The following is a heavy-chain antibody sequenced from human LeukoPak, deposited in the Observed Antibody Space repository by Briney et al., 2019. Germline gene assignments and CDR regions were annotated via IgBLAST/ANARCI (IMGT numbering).Heavy chain of an antibody. V-gene: IGHV5-51*01. Sequence: IIYPDDSDTRYSPSFQGQVTISADKSISTAYLQWSSLKASDTAMYYCARLGSGNYYPAFDIWGQGTMVTVSS. D-gene: IGHD1-26*01. CDR3: ARLGSGNYYPAFDI. J-gene: IGHJ3*02. CDR2: IYPDDSDT.